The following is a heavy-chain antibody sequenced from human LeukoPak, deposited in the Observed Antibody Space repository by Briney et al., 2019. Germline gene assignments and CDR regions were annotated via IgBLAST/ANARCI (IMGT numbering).Heavy chain of an antibody. J-gene: IGHJ3*02. D-gene: IGHD5-24*01. V-gene: IGHV3-7*01. CDR1: GFTFSNYL. Sequence: GSLRLSCEASGFTFSNYLMTWVRQAPGKGLELVANIKQDGGEKNYVDSVKGRFTISRDNAKNSLYLQMNSLRAEDTAVYYCARAGDGYSSDAFDIWGQGAMVTVSS. CDR2: IKQDGGEK. CDR3: ARAGDGYSSDAFDI.